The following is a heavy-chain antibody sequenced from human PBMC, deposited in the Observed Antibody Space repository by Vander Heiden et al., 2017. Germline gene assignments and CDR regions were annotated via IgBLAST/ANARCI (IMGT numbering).Heavy chain of an antibody. D-gene: IGHD2-8*01. CDR3: AKGIVGCTSYNNHFDY. Sequence: EVQLVESGGGLVQPGRSLRLPCAASGFTFDAYAMQWVRQAPGKGLEWVSGISWNSGSIGYADSVKGRFTISRDNAKNSLYLQMNSLRAEDTALYYCAKGIVGCTSYNNHFDYWGQGTLVTVSS. CDR2: ISWNSGSI. J-gene: IGHJ4*02. V-gene: IGHV3-9*01. CDR1: GFTFDAYA.